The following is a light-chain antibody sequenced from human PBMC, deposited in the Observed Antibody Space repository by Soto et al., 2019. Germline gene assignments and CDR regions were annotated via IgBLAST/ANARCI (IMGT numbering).Light chain of an antibody. V-gene: IGKV3-15*01. CDR2: GAS. J-gene: IGKJ4*01. CDR3: QQYNDWPPLT. Sequence: EIVMTHSPATLSVSPGERATLSCRASQSLSSNLAWYQQKPGQAPRLLIFGASTRATGIPARFSGSGSGTEFTLTISSLQSEDFAVYYCQQYNDWPPLTFGGGTKVEIK. CDR1: QSLSSN.